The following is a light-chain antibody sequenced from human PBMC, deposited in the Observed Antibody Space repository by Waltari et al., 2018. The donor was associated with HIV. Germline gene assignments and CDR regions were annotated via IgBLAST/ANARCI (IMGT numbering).Light chain of an antibody. CDR3: AAWDDSLIARV. J-gene: IGLJ3*02. V-gene: IGLV1-44*01. CDR2: HDN. CDR1: PSHIGTHT. Sequence: QSVLTQPPSASGTPGQTVTISCSGSPSHIGTHTVNWYLQIPGTAPRLLIYHDNQRPSGVPDRFSGSRSGTSASLAISGLQSEDDADYYCAAWDDSLIARVFGGGTRLTVL.